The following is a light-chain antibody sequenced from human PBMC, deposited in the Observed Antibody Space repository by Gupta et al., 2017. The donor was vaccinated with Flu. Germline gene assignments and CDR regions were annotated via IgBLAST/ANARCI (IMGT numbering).Light chain of an antibody. V-gene: IGLV1-47*01. CDR3: ATWDDSRSGWV. CDR1: SSNIGGNY. J-gene: IGLJ3*02. CDR2: RNY. Sequence: QSVLTQPPSASGTPGQRVIISCTGGSSNIGGNYVSWFLQLPGTAPKLLIYRNYQRPSGVPDRFSGSKSGTSASLAISGLRSEDEANYYCATWDDSRSGWVFGGGTTLTVL.